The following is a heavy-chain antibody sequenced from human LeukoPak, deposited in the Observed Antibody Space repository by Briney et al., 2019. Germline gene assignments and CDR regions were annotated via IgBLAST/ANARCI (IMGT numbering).Heavy chain of an antibody. CDR1: GFTFSDYY. Sequence: GGSLRLSCAASGFTFSDYYMSWIRQAPGKGLEWVSYISSSGSTIYYADSVKGRFTISRDNAKNSLYLQMNSLRAEDTAVSYCARAQGYYYDSSGYWGYWGQGTLVTVSS. CDR3: ARAQGYYYDSSGYWGY. V-gene: IGHV3-11*01. CDR2: ISSSGSTI. J-gene: IGHJ4*02. D-gene: IGHD3-22*01.